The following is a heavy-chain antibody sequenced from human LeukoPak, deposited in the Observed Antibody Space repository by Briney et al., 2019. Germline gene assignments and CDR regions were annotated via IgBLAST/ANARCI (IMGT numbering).Heavy chain of an antibody. CDR3: ARNRGTWFGELSNGGHYYMDV. J-gene: IGHJ6*03. D-gene: IGHD3-10*01. CDR2: ISSSSSYI. V-gene: IGHV3-21*01. CDR1: GFTFSSYS. Sequence: NPGGSLRLSCAASGFTFSSYSMNWVRQAPGKGLEWVSSISSSSSYIYYADSVKGRFTISRDNAKNSLYLQMNSLRAEDTAVYYCARNRGTWFGELSNGGHYYMDVWGKGTTVTVSS.